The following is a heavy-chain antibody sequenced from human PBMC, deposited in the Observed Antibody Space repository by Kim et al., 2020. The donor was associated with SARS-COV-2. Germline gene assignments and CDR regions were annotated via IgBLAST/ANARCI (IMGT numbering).Heavy chain of an antibody. CDR2: ISYDGSNK. Sequence: GGSLRLSCAASGFTFSSYAMHWVRQAPGKGLEWVAVISYDGSNKYYADSLKGRFAISRDNSKNTLYLQMNSLRAEDTAVYFCARPYSGSYYSWFDRWGQGTLVPVSS. D-gene: IGHD1-26*01. CDR1: GFTFSSYA. J-gene: IGHJ5*02. V-gene: IGHV3-30*09. CDR3: ARPYSGSYYSWFDR.